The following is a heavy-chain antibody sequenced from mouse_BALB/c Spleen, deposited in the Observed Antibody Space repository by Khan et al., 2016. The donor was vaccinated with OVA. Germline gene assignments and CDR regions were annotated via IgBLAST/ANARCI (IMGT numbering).Heavy chain of an antibody. CDR3: DRNYDYDEGLAY. Sequence: VQLQQSGPGLVQPSQSLSITCTVSGFSLTTYGVHWVRQSPGKGLEWLGVIWSGGTTDYSAAFISRLSITKDNSKSQVFFKMNSLQANDTDIYYCDRNYDYDEGLAYWGQGTLVTVSA. J-gene: IGHJ3*01. V-gene: IGHV2-2*02. CDR2: IWSGGTT. CDR1: GFSLTTYG. D-gene: IGHD2-4*01.